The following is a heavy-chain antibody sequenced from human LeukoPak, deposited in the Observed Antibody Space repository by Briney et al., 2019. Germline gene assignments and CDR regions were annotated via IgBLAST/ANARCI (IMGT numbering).Heavy chain of an antibody. Sequence: PGGSLRLSCAASGFTFSSYWMSWVRQAPGKGLEWVANIKQDGSEKYYVDSVKGRFTISRDNAKNSLYLQMNSLRAEDTAVYYCASFGLEQWLVLWGQGTLVTVSS. CDR3: ASFGLEQWLVL. D-gene: IGHD6-19*01. J-gene: IGHJ4*02. CDR1: GFTFSSYW. V-gene: IGHV3-7*01. CDR2: IKQDGSEK.